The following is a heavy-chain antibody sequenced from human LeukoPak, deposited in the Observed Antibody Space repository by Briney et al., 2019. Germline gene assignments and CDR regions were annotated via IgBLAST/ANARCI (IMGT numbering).Heavy chain of an antibody. V-gene: IGHV3-23*01. CDR3: AKGKRDYYDNSALDY. J-gene: IGHJ4*02. CDR1: GFTFNNYA. Sequence: PGGSLRLSCAASGFTFNNYAMSWVRQAPGKGLEWVSAISGSGGTTYYTDSVKGRFTISRDNSKNTPYLQMNSLRAEDTAVYYCAKGKRDYYDNSALDYWGQGTLVTVSS. D-gene: IGHD3-22*01. CDR2: ISGSGGTT.